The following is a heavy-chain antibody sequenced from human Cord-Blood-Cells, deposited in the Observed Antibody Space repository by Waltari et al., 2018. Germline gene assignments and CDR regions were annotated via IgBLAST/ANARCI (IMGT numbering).Heavy chain of an antibody. Sequence: QVQLQQWGAGLLKPSATLSLTCAVYGGSFSGYYWSWIRQPPGKGLAWFGEIKHSGSNNSHPSLKRPVTISVATSKNQCSLKLSSVTAADTALYYCAREGGRNYYDSSGYYYYYGMDVWGQGTTVTVSS. V-gene: IGHV4-34*01. CDR1: GGSFSGYY. CDR2: IKHSGSN. D-gene: IGHD3-22*01. CDR3: AREGGRNYYDSSGYYYYYGMDV. J-gene: IGHJ6*02.